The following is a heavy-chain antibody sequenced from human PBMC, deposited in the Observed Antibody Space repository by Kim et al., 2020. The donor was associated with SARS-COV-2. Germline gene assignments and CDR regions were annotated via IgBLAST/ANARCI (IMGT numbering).Heavy chain of an antibody. V-gene: IGHV3-43*01. J-gene: IGHJ1*01. D-gene: IGHD6-13*01. CDR2: ISWDGGST. Sequence: GGSLRLSCAASGFTFDDYTMHWVRQAPGKGLEWVSLISWDGGSTYYADSVKGRFTISRDNSNNSLYLQMNSLRTEDTALYYCAKGIAAAGIPAEYFQHWGQGTLVTVSS. CDR3: AKGIAAAGIPAEYFQH. CDR1: GFTFDDYT.